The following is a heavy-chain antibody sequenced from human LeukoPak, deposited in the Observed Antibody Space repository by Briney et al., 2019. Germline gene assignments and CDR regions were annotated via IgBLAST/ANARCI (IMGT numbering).Heavy chain of an antibody. CDR1: GFTFSSYW. J-gene: IGHJ4*02. CDR2: INTDGSST. Sequence: GGSLRLSCAASGFTFSSYWKHWVRQAPGKGLVWVSRINTDGSSTSYADSVKGRFTISRDNAKNTLYLQMNSLRAEDTAVYYCVRRSKGWLQGSFDYWGQGTLVTVSS. D-gene: IGHD5-24*01. V-gene: IGHV3-74*01. CDR3: VRRSKGWLQGSFDY.